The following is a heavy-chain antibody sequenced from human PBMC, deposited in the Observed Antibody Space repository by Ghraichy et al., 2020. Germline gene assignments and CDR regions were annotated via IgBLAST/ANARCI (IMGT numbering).Heavy chain of an antibody. CDR3: SRNPAYDILSSSSPFDY. CDR2: ISGGGTT. J-gene: IGHJ4*02. V-gene: IGHV3-23*01. D-gene: IGHD3-9*01. Sequence: GGSLRLSCTASGFTFSDYAMTWVCQAPGKGLEWVSVISGGGTTDYADSVKGRFTISRDDSKNTVHLDMNNLRAEDTAVYYCSRNPAYDILSSSSPFDYWGQGTLVTVSS. CDR1: GFTFSDYA.